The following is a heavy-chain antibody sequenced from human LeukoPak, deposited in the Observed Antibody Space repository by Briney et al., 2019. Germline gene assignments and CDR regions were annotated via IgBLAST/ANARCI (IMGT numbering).Heavy chain of an antibody. CDR1: GGSISSGGYY. Sequence: SETLSLTCTVSGGSISSGGYYWSWIRQHPGKGLEWIGYIYYSGSTYYNPSLKSRVTISVDTSKIQFSLKLSSVTAADTAVYYCARGDYYDSSDEGWFDPWGQGTLVTVSS. V-gene: IGHV4-31*03. J-gene: IGHJ5*02. CDR2: IYYSGST. D-gene: IGHD3-22*01. CDR3: ARGDYYDSSDEGWFDP.